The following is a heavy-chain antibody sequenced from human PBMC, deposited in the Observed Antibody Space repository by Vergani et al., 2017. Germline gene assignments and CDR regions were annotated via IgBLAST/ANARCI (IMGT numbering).Heavy chain of an antibody. Sequence: QVQLVESGGGVVQPGRSLRLSCAASGFTFSSYGMHWVRQAPGKGLEWVAVISYDGSNKYYADSVKGRLTISRDNSKNTLYLQMNSLRAEDTAVYYCAKGYGGEDGFGYWGQGTLVTVSS. V-gene: IGHV3-30*18. CDR2: ISYDGSNK. CDR1: GFTFSSYG. J-gene: IGHJ4*02. CDR3: AKGYGGEDGFGY. D-gene: IGHD2-21*01.